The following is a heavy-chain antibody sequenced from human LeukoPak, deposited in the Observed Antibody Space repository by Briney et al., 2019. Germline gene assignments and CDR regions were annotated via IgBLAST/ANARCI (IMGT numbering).Heavy chain of an antibody. V-gene: IGHV4-59*01. J-gene: IGHJ6*04. CDR1: GVPISSSY. CDR2: IYYSGNT. Sequence: SETLSLTCAVSGVPISSSYWSWIRQPPGKGLEWMGYIYYSGNTNYNPSLKSRVAMSIDTSKNQFSLKLTSVTAADTALYYCARDGSGSSADVWGKGTSVTVSS. D-gene: IGHD6-6*01. CDR3: ARDGSGSSADV.